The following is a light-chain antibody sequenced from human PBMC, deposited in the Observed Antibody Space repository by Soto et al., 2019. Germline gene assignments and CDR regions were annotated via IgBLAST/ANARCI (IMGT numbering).Light chain of an antibody. V-gene: IGLV2-14*03. J-gene: IGLJ1*01. CDR1: RTDVDGHDY. CDR2: DVH. Sequence: QSALTQPASESGSPGQSITISCTGARTDVDGHDYVSWYQQHPGQAPKLIIFDVHNRPSGVSSRFSGSKSGDTASLTISGLRAEDDGDYYCSSYTASTPFYVFGTGTKLTVL. CDR3: SSYTASTPFYV.